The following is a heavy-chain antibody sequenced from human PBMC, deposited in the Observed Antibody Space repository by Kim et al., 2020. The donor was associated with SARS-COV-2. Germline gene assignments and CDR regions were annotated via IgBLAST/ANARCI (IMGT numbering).Heavy chain of an antibody. Sequence: GGSLRLSCAASGFTFSRYWMHWVRQDPEKGLVWVSRINTDGSDTTYADFVKGRFTVTRDNAKNTLYLQLNSLRAEDTAVYYCARDLRYSGYDDLFDFWGQGTLGTDPS. V-gene: IGHV3-74*01. CDR3: ARDLRYSGYDDLFDF. D-gene: IGHD5-12*01. CDR1: GFTFSRYW. CDR2: INTDGSDT. J-gene: IGHJ4*02.